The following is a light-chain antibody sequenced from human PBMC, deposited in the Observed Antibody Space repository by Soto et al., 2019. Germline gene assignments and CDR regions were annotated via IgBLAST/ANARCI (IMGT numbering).Light chain of an antibody. V-gene: IGLV4-60*03. CDR1: SGHSSFI. Sequence: QPVLTQASSAAASPGSSFKLTCTLSSGHSSFIIAWHQVRPGKAPRYLMKLQGNGNYNKGNGVPDRFSGSSSGADRYLTISNLQSEDEAEYYCETWDSHTRVFGGGTKLTVL. CDR2: LQGNGNY. CDR3: ETWDSHTRV. J-gene: IGLJ3*02.